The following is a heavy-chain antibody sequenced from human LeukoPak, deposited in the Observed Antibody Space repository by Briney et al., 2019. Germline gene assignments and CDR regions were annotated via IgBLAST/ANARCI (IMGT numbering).Heavy chain of an antibody. D-gene: IGHD1-1*01. J-gene: IGHJ4*02. CDR2: ISGSGGRT. V-gene: IGHV3-23*01. CDR3: AKANWDDKYIFTN. CDR1: GFTFSTYA. Sequence: GGSLRLSCAASGFTFSTYAMGWVRQAPGKGLEWVSAISGSGGRTYYADSVKGRFTISRDNSKNTLYVQMNSLRAEDTAVYYCAKANWDDKYIFTNWGQGTLVTVSS.